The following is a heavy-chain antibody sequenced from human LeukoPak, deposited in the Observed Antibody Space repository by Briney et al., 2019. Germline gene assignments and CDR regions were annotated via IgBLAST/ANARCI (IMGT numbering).Heavy chain of an antibody. CDR2: ISYDGNNK. CDR1: GFTFISYG. CDR3: AKGPGRELPLWYYGMDV. D-gene: IGHD1-7*01. Sequence: PGGSLRLSCAASGFTFISYGMHWVRQAPGKGLEWVAVISYDGNNKYYADSVKGRFIISRGNSESTLYLQMKTLRAEDTAVYFCAKGPGRELPLWYYGMDVWGQGTTVTVSS. V-gene: IGHV3-30*18. J-gene: IGHJ6*02.